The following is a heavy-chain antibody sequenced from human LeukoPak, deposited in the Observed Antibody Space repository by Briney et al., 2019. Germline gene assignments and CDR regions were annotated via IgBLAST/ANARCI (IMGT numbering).Heavy chain of an antibody. CDR1: GYTFTGYY. CDR3: AIAAVGISFDY. Sequence: GASVKVSCKASGYTFTGYYLHWVRQAPGQGHEWMGWINPNSGGTNYAQKFQGRVTMTRDTSISTAYMELSRLRSDDTAVYYCAIAAVGISFDYWGQGTLVTVSS. CDR2: INPNSGGT. J-gene: IGHJ4*02. V-gene: IGHV1-2*02. D-gene: IGHD6-13*01.